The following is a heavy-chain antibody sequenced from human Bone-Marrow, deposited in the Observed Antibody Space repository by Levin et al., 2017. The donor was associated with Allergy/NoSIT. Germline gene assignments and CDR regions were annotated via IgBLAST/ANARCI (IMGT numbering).Heavy chain of an antibody. Sequence: PGGSLRLSCKASGSTFTGYYMHWVRQAPGQGLEWMGWINPNSGGTNYAQKFQGWVTMTRDTSISTAYMELSRLRSDDTAVYYCARDRQNIAAAGLYNWFDPWGQGTLVTVSS. V-gene: IGHV1-2*04. J-gene: IGHJ5*02. CDR3: ARDRQNIAAAGLYNWFDP. CDR1: GSTFTGYY. CDR2: INPNSGGT. D-gene: IGHD6-13*01.